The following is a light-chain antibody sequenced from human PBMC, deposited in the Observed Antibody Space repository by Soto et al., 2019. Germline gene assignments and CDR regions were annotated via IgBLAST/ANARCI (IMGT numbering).Light chain of an antibody. CDR2: AAS. CDR3: QQYANWPKT. J-gene: IGKJ1*01. CDR1: QSVSNK. Sequence: EIVMPQSPATLSVSPGASATLSCRASQSVSNKLVWYQQKPGQAPRLLIYAASTRATGIPARFSGSGSETEFTLTISSLQSEELAVYYCQQYANWPKTFGQGTKVDIK. V-gene: IGKV3-15*01.